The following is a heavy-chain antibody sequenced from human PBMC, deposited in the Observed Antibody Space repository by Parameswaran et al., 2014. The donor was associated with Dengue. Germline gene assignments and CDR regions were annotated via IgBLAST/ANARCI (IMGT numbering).Heavy chain of an antibody. D-gene: IGHD4-23*01. V-gene: IGHV3-7*01. CDR2: IKQDGSEK. Sequence: VRQAPGKGLEWVANIKQDGSEKYYVDSVKGRFTISRDNAKNSLYLQMNSLRAEDTAVYYCARDLFRYGVNYRAAFDIWGQGTMVTVSS. CDR3: ARDLFRYGVNYRAAFDI. J-gene: IGHJ3*02.